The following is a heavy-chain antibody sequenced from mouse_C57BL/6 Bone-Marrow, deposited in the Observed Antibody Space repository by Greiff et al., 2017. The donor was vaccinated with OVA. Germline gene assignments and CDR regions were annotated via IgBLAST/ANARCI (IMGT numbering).Heavy chain of an antibody. Sequence: QVQLQQPGAELVRPGTSVKLSCKASGYTFTSYWMHWVKQRPGQGLEWIGVIDPSDSYTNYNQKFKGKATLTVDISSSTAYMQLSSLTSEDSAVYYCARSYYSNYGGFAYWGQGTLVTVSA. D-gene: IGHD2-5*01. CDR1: GYTFTSYW. CDR2: IDPSDSYT. CDR3: ARSYYSNYGGFAY. V-gene: IGHV1-59*01. J-gene: IGHJ3*01.